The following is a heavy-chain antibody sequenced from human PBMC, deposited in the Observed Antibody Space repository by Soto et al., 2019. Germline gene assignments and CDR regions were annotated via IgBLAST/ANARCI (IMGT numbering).Heavy chain of an antibody. CDR2: INVEDGNT. CDR1: GFNFVNYG. CDR3: ARVGAARVLWDFDY. Sequence: QVQLEQSGPEVRKPGASVKVSCKASGFNFVNYGISWVRLPPGRGLEWMGWINVEDGNTNYPQKVQGRVTLTTDTSTRTAYMELRSLRSDDTAVYFCARVGAARVLWDFDYWGQGTLVTVST. V-gene: IGHV1-18*01. D-gene: IGHD1-26*01. J-gene: IGHJ4*02.